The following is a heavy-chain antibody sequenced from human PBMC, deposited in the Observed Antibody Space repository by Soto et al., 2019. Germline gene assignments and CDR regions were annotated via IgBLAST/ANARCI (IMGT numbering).Heavy chain of an antibody. Sequence: PSETLSLTCTVSGGSISSYYWSWIRQPPGKGLEWIGYIYYSGSTNYNPSLKSRVTISVDTSKNQFSLKLSSVTAADTAVYYCARVGCSGGSCYSGWFYNWGQGTLVTVSS. CDR2: IYYSGST. D-gene: IGHD2-15*01. CDR3: ARVGCSGGSCYSGWFYN. V-gene: IGHV4-59*01. CDR1: GGSISSYY. J-gene: IGHJ5*02.